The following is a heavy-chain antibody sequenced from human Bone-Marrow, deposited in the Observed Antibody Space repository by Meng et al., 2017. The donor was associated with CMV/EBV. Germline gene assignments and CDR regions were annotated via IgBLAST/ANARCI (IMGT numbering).Heavy chain of an antibody. CDR1: GGSFSTYY. CDR3: ARAGNCSSTSCDYYFAD. Sequence: SETLSLTCAVYGGSFSTYYWSWIRQPPGKGLEWIGEINHSGSTNYNPSLKSRVSTSVDTSKNQFSLRLSSVTAADTAVYYCARAGNCSSTSCDYYFADWGPGKLVNVAS. J-gene: IGHJ4*02. D-gene: IGHD2-2*01. V-gene: IGHV4-34*01. CDR2: INHSGST.